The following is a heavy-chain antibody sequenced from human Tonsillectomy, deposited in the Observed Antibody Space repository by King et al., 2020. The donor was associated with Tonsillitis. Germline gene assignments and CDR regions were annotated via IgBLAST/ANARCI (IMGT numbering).Heavy chain of an antibody. D-gene: IGHD4-17*01. Sequence: QLVQSGAEVKKPGASVKVSCKASGYTLTSHGISWVRQAPGKGLEWMGWISAYNGHTNYAQNLQGRLTVTTDTSTGTAYMELRSLRSDDTAVYFCARSAANDYGDYVFYGMDVWGQGTTVIVSS. CDR2: ISAYNGHT. CDR1: GYTLTSHG. CDR3: ARSAANDYGDYVFYGMDV. J-gene: IGHJ6*02. V-gene: IGHV1-18*04.